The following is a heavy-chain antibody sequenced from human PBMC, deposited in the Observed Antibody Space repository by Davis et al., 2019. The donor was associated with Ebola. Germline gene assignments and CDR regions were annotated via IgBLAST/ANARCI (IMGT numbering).Heavy chain of an antibody. CDR1: GYSISSSNW. V-gene: IGHV4-4*02. CDR3: ARGRRYSYGPPRY. Sequence: MPSETLSLTCAVSGYSISSSNWWGWIRQPPGKGLEWIGEINHSGSTNYNPSLKSRVTISVDTSKNQFSLKLSSVTAADTAVYYCARGRRYSYGPPRYWGQGTLVTVSS. CDR2: INHSGST. D-gene: IGHD5-18*01. J-gene: IGHJ4*02.